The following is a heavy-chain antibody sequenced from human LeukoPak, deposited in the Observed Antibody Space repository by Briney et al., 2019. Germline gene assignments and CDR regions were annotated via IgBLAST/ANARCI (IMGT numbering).Heavy chain of an antibody. J-gene: IGHJ4*02. Sequence: ASVKVSCKASGYTFTSYDINWVRQATGQGLEWMGWMNPNSGNTGYAQKFQGRVTMTRNTSISTAYMELSSLRAEDTAVYYCARMGLYYYDSSGYYYTGYFDYWGQGTLVTVSS. D-gene: IGHD3-22*01. CDR3: ARMGLYYYDSSGYYYTGYFDY. V-gene: IGHV1-8*01. CDR1: GYTFTSYD. CDR2: MNPNSGNT.